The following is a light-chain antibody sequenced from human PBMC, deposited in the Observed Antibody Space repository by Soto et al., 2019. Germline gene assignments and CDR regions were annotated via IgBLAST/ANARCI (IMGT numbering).Light chain of an antibody. Sequence: EVGVSKSPGTLSLSTGKRATLSCRASQSVSSNLAWYQQKPGQVPRLLMSAASSRATGIPDRFSGSGSGTDFTLTISRLEPEDFAVYYCQQSSRSPVTFGQVTRLEV. V-gene: IGKV3-20*01. CDR2: AAS. CDR1: QSVSSN. CDR3: QQSSRSPVT. J-gene: IGKJ5*01.